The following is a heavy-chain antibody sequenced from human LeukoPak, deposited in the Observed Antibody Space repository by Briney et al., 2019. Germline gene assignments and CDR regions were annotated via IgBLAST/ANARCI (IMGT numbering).Heavy chain of an antibody. J-gene: IGHJ2*01. CDR1: GFTFSSYG. V-gene: IGHV3-30*02. D-gene: IGHD3-3*01. CDR3: AKAIRNLGWYFDL. Sequence: GGSLRLSCAASGFTFSSYGMHWVRQAPGKGLEWVAFIRYDGSNKYYADSVKGRFTISRDNSKNTLYLQMNSLRAEDTAVYYCAKAIRNLGWYFDLWGRGTLVTVSS. CDR2: IRYDGSNK.